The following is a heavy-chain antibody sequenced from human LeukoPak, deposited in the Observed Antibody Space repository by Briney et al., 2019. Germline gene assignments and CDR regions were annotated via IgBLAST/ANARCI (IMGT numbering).Heavy chain of an antibody. CDR1: GFTFNNYA. CDR3: VKAAPRNCAPITCSLFDE. Sequence: GGSLRLSCAGSGFTFNNYAMSWVRQTPRKGLEWVSGIGISGDDTYYADSVRGRFIISRDKSTNTLYLQMDSLRADDTAVYYCVKAAPRNCAPITCSLFDEWGQGTLVTVSS. D-gene: IGHD2-21*01. CDR2: IGISGDDT. J-gene: IGHJ4*02. V-gene: IGHV3-23*01.